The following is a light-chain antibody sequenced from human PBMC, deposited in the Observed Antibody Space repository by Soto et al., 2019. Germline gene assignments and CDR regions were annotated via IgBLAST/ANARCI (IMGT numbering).Light chain of an antibody. J-gene: IGKJ1*01. V-gene: IGKV1-5*03. CDR1: QSISGW. CDR3: QQYNSYSRT. CDR2: KAS. Sequence: DSQMTQSPSTLSAFVGDRVTITCRASQSISGWLAWYQQKPGKAPKLLIYKASTLESGVPSRFSGSGSGTEFTLTISSLQPDDFATYYCQQYNSYSRTFGQGTKVDI.